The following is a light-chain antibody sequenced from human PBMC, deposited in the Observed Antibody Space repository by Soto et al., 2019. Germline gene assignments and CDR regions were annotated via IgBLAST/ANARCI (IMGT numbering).Light chain of an antibody. J-gene: IGKJ5*01. CDR1: QSVDTF. Sequence: ETALTQSPATLSLSPGERATLSCRASQSVDTFLAWYQQKPGQAPRLLIYDASNRATGIPARFSGSGSGTDFTLTISSLEPEDFVVYYCQQRSNWPPITFGQGTRLEIK. CDR2: DAS. CDR3: QQRSNWPPIT. V-gene: IGKV3-11*01.